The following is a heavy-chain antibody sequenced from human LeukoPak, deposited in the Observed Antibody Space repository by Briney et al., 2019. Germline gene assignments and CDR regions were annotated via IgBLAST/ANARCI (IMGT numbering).Heavy chain of an antibody. CDR3: ARVHRGYSYGRLDY. Sequence: GGSLRLSCAASGFTFSSYSMNWVRQAPGKGLEWVSYISSSTTINYADSVKGRFTISRDNAKNSLYLQMNSLRDEDTAVYYCARVHRGYSYGRLDYWGQGTLVTVSS. CDR2: ISSSTTI. D-gene: IGHD5-18*01. CDR1: GFTFSSYS. V-gene: IGHV3-48*02. J-gene: IGHJ4*02.